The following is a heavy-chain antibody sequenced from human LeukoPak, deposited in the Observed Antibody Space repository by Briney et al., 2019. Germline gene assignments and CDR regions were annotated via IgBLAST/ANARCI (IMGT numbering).Heavy chain of an antibody. CDR1: GFTFSSYA. V-gene: IGHV3-30*01. Sequence: PGRSLRLSCAASGFTFSSYAMHWVRQAPGKGLEWVAVISYDGSNKYYADSVKGRFTISRDNSKNTPYLQMNSLRAEDTAVYYCAGVTHGYWGQGTLVTVSS. CDR3: AGVTHGY. CDR2: ISYDGSNK. J-gene: IGHJ4*02.